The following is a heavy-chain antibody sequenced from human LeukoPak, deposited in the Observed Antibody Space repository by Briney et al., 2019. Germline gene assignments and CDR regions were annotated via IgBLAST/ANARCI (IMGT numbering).Heavy chain of an antibody. V-gene: IGHV5-51*01. J-gene: IGHJ4*02. CDR2: IYPGDSDT. Sequence: GESLKISCKGSGYNFTNYWIGWVRQMPGKGLEWMGIIYPGDSDTRYGPSFQGQVTILADKSINTAYLQWSSLKASDTAMYYCARHGPEPYSNGPGVYWGQGTLVTVSS. CDR3: ARHGPEPYSNGPGVY. CDR1: GYNFTNYW. D-gene: IGHD6-19*01.